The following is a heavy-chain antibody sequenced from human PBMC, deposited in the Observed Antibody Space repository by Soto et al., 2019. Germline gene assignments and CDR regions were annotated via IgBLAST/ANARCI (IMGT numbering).Heavy chain of an antibody. J-gene: IGHJ3*01. D-gene: IGHD1-26*01. V-gene: IGHV3-30*18. CDR2: ISYDGSRK. CDR1: GFTFSSYD. Sequence: GVSLRLSCAASGFTFSSYDIHWVRQAPGKGLEWVALISYDGSRKYYADSVKGLFTISRDNSKNTLYLQVNSLRAEDTAVYYCAKAYSGPFDVWGQGTMVTVSS. CDR3: AKAYSGPFDV.